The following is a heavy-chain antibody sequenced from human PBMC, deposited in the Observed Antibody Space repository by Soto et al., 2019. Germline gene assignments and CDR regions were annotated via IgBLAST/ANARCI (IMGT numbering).Heavy chain of an antibody. CDR3: ARVDYYDSSGYYGY. Sequence: QVQLVQSGAEVKKPGASVKVSCKASGYTFTIYGISWVRQAPGQGLEWMGWISGYNGNTDYAQNLQDRVTLTTDASTSSVYMEVKSLRSDDTAVYYCARVDYYDSSGYYGYWGQGTLITASS. D-gene: IGHD3-22*01. CDR1: GYTFTIYG. V-gene: IGHV1-18*04. J-gene: IGHJ4*02. CDR2: ISGYNGNT.